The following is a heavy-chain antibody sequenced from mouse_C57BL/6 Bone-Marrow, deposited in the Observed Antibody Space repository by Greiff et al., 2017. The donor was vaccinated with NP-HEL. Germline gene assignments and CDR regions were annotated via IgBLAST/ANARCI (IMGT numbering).Heavy chain of an antibody. Sequence: VQLQQSVAELVRPGASVKLSCTASGFNIKNTYMHWVKQRPEQGLEWIGRIDTANGNTKYAPKFQGKANITADTSSNTAYLHLSSLTSEDTAIYYCAPYYYGSRPFDYWGQGTTLTVSS. J-gene: IGHJ2*01. CDR3: APYYYGSRPFDY. CDR2: IDTANGNT. CDR1: GFNIKNTY. V-gene: IGHV14-3*01. D-gene: IGHD1-1*01.